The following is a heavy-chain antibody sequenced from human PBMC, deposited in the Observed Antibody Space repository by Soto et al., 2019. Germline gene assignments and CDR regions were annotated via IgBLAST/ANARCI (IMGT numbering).Heavy chain of an antibody. V-gene: IGHV3-7*01. CDR3: ARVASGDLTTLDY. CDR2: IKQDGSEK. D-gene: IGHD2-21*01. Sequence: GPLRLSSAASELNISGHWMSWIRKAPGKGLEWVANIKQDGSEKYYVDSVKGRFTISRDNAKNSLYLQMNSLRAEDTAVYYCARVASGDLTTLDYWGQGTLVTVSS. J-gene: IGHJ4*02. CDR1: ELNISGHW.